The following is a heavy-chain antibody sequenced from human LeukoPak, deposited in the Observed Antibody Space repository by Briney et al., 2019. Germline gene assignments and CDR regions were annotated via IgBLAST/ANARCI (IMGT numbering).Heavy chain of an antibody. D-gene: IGHD4-23*01. V-gene: IGHV3-48*03. CDR2: ISSSGTNI. CDR1: GFTFSSYE. Sequence: AGSLRLSCAASGFTFSSYELNWVRQAPGKGLEWVSYISSSGTNIYYADSVKGRFTISRDNAKNSLYLQMNSLRAEDTAVYYCARDKWQEVVTFGEAFDIWGEGTVVTVSS. CDR3: ARDKWQEVVTFGEAFDI. J-gene: IGHJ3*02.